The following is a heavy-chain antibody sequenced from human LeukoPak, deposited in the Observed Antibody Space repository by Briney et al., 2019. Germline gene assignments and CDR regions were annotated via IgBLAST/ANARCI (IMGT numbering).Heavy chain of an antibody. CDR1: GGSLSSGGYY. J-gene: IGHJ2*01. Sequence: PSETLSLTCTVSGGSLSSGGYYWSWIRQPPGKGLEWIGYIYHSGSTYYNPSLKSRVTISVDRSENQFSLKLSSVTAADTAVYYCARASPFNYGWYFDLWGRGTLVTVSS. CDR2: IYHSGST. V-gene: IGHV4-30-2*01. D-gene: IGHD4-11*01. CDR3: ARASPFNYGWYFDL.